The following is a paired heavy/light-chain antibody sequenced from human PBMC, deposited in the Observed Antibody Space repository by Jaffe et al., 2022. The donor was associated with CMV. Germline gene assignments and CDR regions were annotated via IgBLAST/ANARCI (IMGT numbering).Heavy chain of an antibody. CDR1: GGTFSSYV. Sequence: QVQLVQSGAEVRKPGSSMRVSCEASGGTFSSYVISWVRQAPGQGLEWMGRTIPILGITNYAQDFRDRATITADKSTGTAYLELSSLRSEDTAVYYCATGGIGDYYDRSPYHYNYMDAWGAGTTVTVSS. D-gene: IGHD3-22*01. V-gene: IGHV1-69*09. J-gene: IGHJ6*03. CDR3: ATGGIGDYYDRSPYHYNYMDA. CDR2: TIPILGIT.
Light chain of an antibody. V-gene: IGKV3-20*01. Sequence: EIVLMQSPGTLSLSPGERATLSCRASQSISSTYVVWYQQKPGQAPRLLIYGASSRATGVPDRFSGSGSGTDFTLTISRLEPEDFAVYYCQQYGSSPPYTFGQGTKLEIK. J-gene: IGKJ2*01. CDR1: QSISSTY. CDR3: QQYGSSPPYT. CDR2: GAS.